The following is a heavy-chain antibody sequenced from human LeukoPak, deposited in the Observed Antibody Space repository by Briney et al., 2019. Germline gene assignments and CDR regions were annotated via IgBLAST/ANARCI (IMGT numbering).Heavy chain of an antibody. D-gene: IGHD5-18*01. Sequence: SETLSLTCAVYGGSFSGYYWSWIRQPPGKGLEWIGEINHSGSTNYNPSLKSRVTISVDTSKNQFSLKLSSVTAADTAVYYCAREVGDTAMVTHIDYWGQGTLVTVSS. CDR1: GGSFSGYY. CDR3: AREVGDTAMVTHIDY. V-gene: IGHV4-34*01. J-gene: IGHJ4*02. CDR2: INHSGST.